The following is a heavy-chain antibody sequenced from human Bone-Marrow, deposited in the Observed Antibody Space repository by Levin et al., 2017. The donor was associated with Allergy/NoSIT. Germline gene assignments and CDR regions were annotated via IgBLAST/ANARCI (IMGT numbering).Heavy chain of an antibody. CDR3: TRDILTGYRSGFWSYYYYMDV. J-gene: IGHJ6*03. V-gene: IGHV3-49*03. Sequence: GESLKISCTASGFTFGDYAMSWFRQAPGKGLEWVGFIRSKAYGGTTEYAASVKGRFTISRDDSKSIAYLQMNSLKTEDTAVYYCTRDILTGYRSGFWSYYYYMDVWGKGTTVTVSS. CDR1: GFTFGDYA. D-gene: IGHD3-9*01. CDR2: IRSKAYGGTT.